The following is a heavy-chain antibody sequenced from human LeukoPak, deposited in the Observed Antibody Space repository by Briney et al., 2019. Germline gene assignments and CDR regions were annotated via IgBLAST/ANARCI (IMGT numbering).Heavy chain of an antibody. V-gene: IGHV3-21*04. Sequence: GGSLRLSCAASGFTFSSYSMNWVRQAPGKGLEWVSSISSSSSYIYYADSVKGRFTISRDNAKNSLYLQMNSLRAEDTAVYYCAKTRPLGVKTPYYFDYWGQGTLVTVSS. CDR3: AKTRPLGVKTPYYFDY. J-gene: IGHJ4*02. D-gene: IGHD3-3*01. CDR2: ISSSSSYI. CDR1: GFTFSSYS.